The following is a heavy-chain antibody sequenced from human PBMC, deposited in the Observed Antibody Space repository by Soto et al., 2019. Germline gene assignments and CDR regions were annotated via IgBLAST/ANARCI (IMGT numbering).Heavy chain of an antibody. D-gene: IGHD7-27*01. CDR2: ISYDGSNK. V-gene: IGHV3-30-3*01. Sequence: VGSLRLSGAASGFTFSSYAMHWVRQAPGKGLEWVAVISYDGSNKYYADSVKGRFTISRDNSKNTLYLQMNSLRAEDTAVYYCARVDYTGDLYYYYGMDVWGQGTTVTVSS. CDR1: GFTFSSYA. J-gene: IGHJ6*02. CDR3: ARVDYTGDLYYYYGMDV.